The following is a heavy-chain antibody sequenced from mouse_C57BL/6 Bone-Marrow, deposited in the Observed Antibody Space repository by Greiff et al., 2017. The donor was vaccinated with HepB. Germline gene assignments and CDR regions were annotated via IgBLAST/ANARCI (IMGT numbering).Heavy chain of an antibody. V-gene: IGHV1-72*01. D-gene: IGHD1-1*01. Sequence: QVQLQQPGAELVKPGASVKLSCKASGYTFTSYWMHWVKQRPGRGLEWIGRIDPNSGGTKYNEKFKSKATLTVDKPSSTAYMQLSSLTSEDSAVYYCARYSITTVVSHWYFDVWGTGTTGTVSS. CDR1: GYTFTSYW. CDR3: ARYSITTVVSHWYFDV. CDR2: IDPNSGGT. J-gene: IGHJ1*03.